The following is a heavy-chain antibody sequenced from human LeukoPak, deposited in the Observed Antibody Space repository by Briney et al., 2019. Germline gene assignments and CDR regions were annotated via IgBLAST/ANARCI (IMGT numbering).Heavy chain of an antibody. CDR2: IIPIFGIA. V-gene: IGHV1-69*04. CDR3: ARSKRTGRGATLDAFDI. Sequence: SVKVSCKASGGTFSSYAISWVRQAPGQGLEWMGRIIPIFGIANYAQKFQGRVTITADKSTSTAYMELSSLRSEDTAVYYCARSKRTGRGATLDAFDIWGQGTMVTVSS. D-gene: IGHD3-10*01. J-gene: IGHJ3*02. CDR1: GGTFSSYA.